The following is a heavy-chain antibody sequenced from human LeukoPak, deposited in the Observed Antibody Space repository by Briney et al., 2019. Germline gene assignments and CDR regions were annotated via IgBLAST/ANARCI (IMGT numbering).Heavy chain of an antibody. CDR1: GFTVSSNY. J-gene: IGHJ4*02. V-gene: IGHV3-66*01. CDR3: AGDKGYSYGYFDY. Sequence: PGGSLRLSCAASGFTVSSNYMSWVRQAPGKGLEWVSVIYSGGSTYYADSVKGRFTISRDNSKNTLYLQMNSLRAEDTAMYYCAGDKGYSYGYFDYWGQGTLVTVSS. D-gene: IGHD5-18*01. CDR2: IYSGGST.